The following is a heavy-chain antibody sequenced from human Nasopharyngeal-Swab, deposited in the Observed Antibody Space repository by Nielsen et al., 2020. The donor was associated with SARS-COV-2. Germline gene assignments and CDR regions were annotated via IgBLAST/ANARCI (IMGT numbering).Heavy chain of an antibody. CDR3: ARDPTPAVDSSSSLDYYYGMDV. Sequence: SVNLSCKASRGTFSSYTISWVRQAPGQGLEWMGRNIPILGIANYAQKFQGRVTLTSDKSTSTAYMELSSLRSQATAVYYGARDPTPAVDSSSSLDYYYGMDVWGQGTTVTVSS. D-gene: IGHD6-6*01. CDR1: RGTFSSYT. CDR2: NIPILGIA. J-gene: IGHJ6*02. V-gene: IGHV1-69*10.